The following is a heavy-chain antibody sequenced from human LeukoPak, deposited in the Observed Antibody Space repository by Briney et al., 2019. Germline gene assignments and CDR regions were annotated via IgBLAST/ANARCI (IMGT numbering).Heavy chain of an antibody. CDR1: GFTFSSYA. V-gene: IGHV3-23*01. J-gene: IGHJ6*02. CDR2: ISGSGGST. CDR3: AKDTSTLVGDFSYYGMDV. Sequence: GGSLRLSCAASGFTFSSYAMSWVRQAPGKGLEWVSAISGSGGSTYYADSVKGRFTISRDISKITLYLQMNSLRVEDTAVYYCAKDTSTLVGDFSYYGMDVWGQGTTVTVSS. D-gene: IGHD1-26*01.